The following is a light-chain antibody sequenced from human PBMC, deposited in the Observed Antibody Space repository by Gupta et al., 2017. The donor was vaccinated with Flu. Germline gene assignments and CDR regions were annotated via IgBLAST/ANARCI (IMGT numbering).Light chain of an antibody. CDR2: GAS. V-gene: IGKV3-15*01. CDR1: QSVSSN. J-gene: IGKJ4*01. CDR3: QQYNKWPPIT. Sequence: EIVMTQSPATLSVSPGERATLSCRASQSVSSNLAWYQQKPGQAPRLLIYGASTRDTGIPARFSGSGSGTEFTLSISSRQSEDFAVYYCQQYNKWPPITFGGGTTVEIK.